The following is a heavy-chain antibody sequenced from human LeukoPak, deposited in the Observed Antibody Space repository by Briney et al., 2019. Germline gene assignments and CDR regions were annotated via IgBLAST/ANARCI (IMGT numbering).Heavy chain of an antibody. CDR3: ATCYNDXXXYFQH. D-gene: IGHD5-24*01. Sequence: GGSLRLSCAVSGFTLRDYWMSWVRQAPGKGREWVANIKQDGSEKYFVKSVEGRFTISRDNAENSLYLQMNSLRAEDTAVYYCATCYNDXXXYFQHWGQGTLVTVSS. CDR2: IKQDGSEK. CDR1: GFTLRDYW. V-gene: IGHV3-7*01. J-gene: IGHJ1*01.